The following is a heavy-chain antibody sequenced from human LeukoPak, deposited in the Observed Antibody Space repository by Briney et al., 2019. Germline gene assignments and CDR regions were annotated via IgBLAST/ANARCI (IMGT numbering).Heavy chain of an antibody. CDR3: AGHEPDDAFDI. Sequence: SETLSLTCTVSGGSISSYYWSWIRQPPGKGLEWIGYIYYGGSTNYNPSLKSRVTISVDTSKNQFSLKLSPVTAADTAVYYCAGHEPDDAFDIWGQGTMVTVSS. J-gene: IGHJ3*02. V-gene: IGHV4-59*01. CDR1: GGSISSYY. CDR2: IYYGGST.